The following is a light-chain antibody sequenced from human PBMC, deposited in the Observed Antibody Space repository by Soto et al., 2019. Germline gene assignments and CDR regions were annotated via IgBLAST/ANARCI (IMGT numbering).Light chain of an antibody. Sequence: EVVLTQSPATLSLSPGDRATLSCRASQSVSSYFAWYQQKPGQAPRLLIYDASNRATGIPARFSGSGSGTEFTLTISSLQSEDFAVYYCQQYYDWPWTFGQGTKVDIK. CDR3: QQYYDWPWT. CDR2: DAS. V-gene: IGKV3-11*01. CDR1: QSVSSY. J-gene: IGKJ1*01.